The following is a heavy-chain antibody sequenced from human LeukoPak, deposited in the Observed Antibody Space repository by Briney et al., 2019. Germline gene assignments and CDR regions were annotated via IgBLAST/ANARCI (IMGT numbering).Heavy chain of an antibody. Sequence: ASVKVSCKPSGYTFTENALHWVRQAPGQRLEWMGWIRTGNGDTKYSQKFQGRVTLTRDTSASTVYVELNSLRSEDTAVYYCGRDWIVGATDLGGYWGQGTLVTVSS. D-gene: IGHD1-26*01. V-gene: IGHV1-3*04. CDR2: IRTGNGDT. CDR3: GRDWIVGATDLGGY. CDR1: GYTFTENA. J-gene: IGHJ4*02.